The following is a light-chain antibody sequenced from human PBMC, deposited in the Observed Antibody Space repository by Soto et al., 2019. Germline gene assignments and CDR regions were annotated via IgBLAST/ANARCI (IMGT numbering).Light chain of an antibody. CDR1: QSITTW. Sequence: DIQMTHSPSTLSSSVVYIVTITFRASQSITTWLALYQQKPGKAPKLLIYDASTLESGVPSRFSGSGSGTEFTLTINSLQPDDFATYYCQQYNSYPWKFGQGTKVDIK. J-gene: IGKJ1*01. CDR2: DAS. CDR3: QQYNSYPWK. V-gene: IGKV1-5*01.